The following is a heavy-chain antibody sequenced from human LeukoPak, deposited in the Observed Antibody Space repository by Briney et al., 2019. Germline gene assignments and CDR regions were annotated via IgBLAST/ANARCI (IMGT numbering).Heavy chain of an antibody. Sequence: GGSLRLSCAASGFPFDDYGMSWARLAPGKGLEWVSGVSWNGAYTEYADSVRGRFTISRDNAKKSLYLQMNSLRVDDTALYYCARRKGPYGSGTYYDYWGQGTLVSVSS. V-gene: IGHV3-20*04. CDR3: ARRKGPYGSGTYYDY. D-gene: IGHD3-10*01. CDR1: GFPFDDYG. CDR2: VSWNGAYT. J-gene: IGHJ4*02.